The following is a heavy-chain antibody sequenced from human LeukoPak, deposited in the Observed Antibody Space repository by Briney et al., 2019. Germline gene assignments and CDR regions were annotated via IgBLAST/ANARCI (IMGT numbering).Heavy chain of an antibody. J-gene: IGHJ4*02. D-gene: IGHD5-18*01. CDR1: GFTFSNSA. CDR3: ASSLSRCSYGPFDY. CDR2: ISNTGSTI. V-gene: IGHV3-48*04. Sequence: GGSLRLSCVASGFTFSNSAMSWVRQAPGKGLEWVSYISNTGSTIYYADSVKGRFTISRDNAKNSLYLQMNSLRAEDTAVFYCASSLSRCSYGPFDYWGQGTLVTVSS.